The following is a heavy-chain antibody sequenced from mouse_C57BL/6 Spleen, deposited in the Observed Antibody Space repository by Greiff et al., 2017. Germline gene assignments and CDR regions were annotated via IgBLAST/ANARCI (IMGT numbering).Heavy chain of an antibody. CDR2: ISNGGGST. J-gene: IGHJ3*01. V-gene: IGHV5-12*01. CDR3: ARRHYDYDGSWFAY. D-gene: IGHD2-4*01. CDR1: GFTFSDYY. Sequence: EVQRVESGGGLVQPGGSLKLSCAASGFTFSDYYMYWVRQTPEKRLEWVAYISNGGGSTYYPDTVKGRFTISRDNAKNTLYLQMSRLKSEDTAMYYCARRHYDYDGSWFAYWGQGTLVTVSA.